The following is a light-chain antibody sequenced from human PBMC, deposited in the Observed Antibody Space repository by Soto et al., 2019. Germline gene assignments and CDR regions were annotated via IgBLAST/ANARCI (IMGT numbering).Light chain of an antibody. V-gene: IGKV1-27*01. J-gene: IGKJ4*01. CDR3: QKYDTAPVT. Sequence: DIQVTQSPSSLSASLGDRVSITCRASRDISNYLAWYQQKPGQVPRLLISGASTLQSGVPSRFSGSGSGTDFTLTITCLQPEDIATYFCQKYDTAPVTFGGGTKVEI. CDR1: RDISNY. CDR2: GAS.